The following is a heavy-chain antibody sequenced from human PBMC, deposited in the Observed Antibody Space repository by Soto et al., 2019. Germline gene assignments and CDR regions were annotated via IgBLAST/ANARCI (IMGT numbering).Heavy chain of an antibody. CDR2: IRDGGEST. D-gene: IGHD2-15*01. CDR1: GFIFGNYM. CDR3: DPHVHCSGGSCHYDAFDI. Sequence: EVPLLESGGGLVQPGESLRLSCAFSGFIFGNYMMTWVRQAPGKGLEWVSTIRDGGESTYYADSVKGRFTISRDNSKTTLYLQMDSLGVEDTAVYYCDPHVHCSGGSCHYDAFDIRGQGTMVTVSS. V-gene: IGHV3-23*01. J-gene: IGHJ3*02.